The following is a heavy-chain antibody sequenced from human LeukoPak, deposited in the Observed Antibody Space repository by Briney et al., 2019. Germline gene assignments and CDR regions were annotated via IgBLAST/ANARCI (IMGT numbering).Heavy chain of an antibody. CDR3: ARVKGDYVPRSWFDP. D-gene: IGHD4-17*01. CDR1: GGTFSSYA. V-gene: IGHV1-69*13. Sequence: SVKVSCKASGGTFSSYAISWVRQAPGQGLEWMGGIIPIFGTANYAQKFQGRVTITADESTSTAYMELSSLRSEDTAVYYCARVKGDYVPRSWFDPWGQGTLVTVSS. J-gene: IGHJ5*02. CDR2: IIPIFGTA.